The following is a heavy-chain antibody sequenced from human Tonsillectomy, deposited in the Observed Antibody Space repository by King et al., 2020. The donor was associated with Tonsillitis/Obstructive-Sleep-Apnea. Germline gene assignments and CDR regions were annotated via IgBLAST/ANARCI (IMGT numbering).Heavy chain of an antibody. V-gene: IGHV3-23*01. CDR1: GFTFSSYA. D-gene: IGHD2-15*01. J-gene: IGHJ4*02. CDR3: ATSETPDY. Sequence: VQLLESGGGLVQPGGSLRLSCAASGFTFSSYAMSWVRQAPGKGLEWGSAISGRGGSTYYADSWKGRFTISRDNSKNTLYLQMNSLRAEDTAVYYCATSETPDYWGQGTLVTVSS. CDR2: ISGRGGST.